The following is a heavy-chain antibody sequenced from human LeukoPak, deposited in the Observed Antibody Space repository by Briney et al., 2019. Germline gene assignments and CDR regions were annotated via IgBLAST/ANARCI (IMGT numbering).Heavy chain of an antibody. Sequence: GGSLRLSCAASGFTFSSYSMNWVRQAPGKGLEWVSSISSGSSYIYYADSVKGRFTISRDNAKNSLYLQMNSLRAEDTAVYYCARGLEYYYGSGSYWGQGTLVTVSS. D-gene: IGHD3-10*01. J-gene: IGHJ4*02. CDR1: GFTFSSYS. V-gene: IGHV3-21*01. CDR2: ISSGSSYI. CDR3: ARGLEYYYGSGSY.